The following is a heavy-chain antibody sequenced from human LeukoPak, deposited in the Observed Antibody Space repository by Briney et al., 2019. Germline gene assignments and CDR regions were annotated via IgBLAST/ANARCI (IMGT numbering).Heavy chain of an antibody. J-gene: IGHJ4*02. CDR2: ISGSGAST. V-gene: IGHV3-23*01. CDR1: GFTFSSYA. Sequence: GGSLRLSCAASGFTFSSYAMSWVRQAPGKGLEWVSTISGSGASTYYADSVKGRFTISRDNSKNTLYLQMNSLRAEDTAVYYCARGENYGDYEPATLDYWGQGTLVTVSS. D-gene: IGHD4-17*01. CDR3: ARGENYGDYEPATLDY.